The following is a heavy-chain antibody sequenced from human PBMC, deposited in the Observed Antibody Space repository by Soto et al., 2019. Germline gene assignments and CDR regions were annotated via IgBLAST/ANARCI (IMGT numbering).Heavy chain of an antibody. CDR3: ARVCSGGSCYAGYYYGMDV. Sequence: SETLSLTCSVSGGSISSYCWSWIRQPAGKGLEWIGRIYTSGSTNYNPSLKSRVTMSVDTSKNQFSLKLSSATAADTAVYYCARVCSGGSCYAGYYYGMDVWGQGTTVTSP. D-gene: IGHD2-15*01. CDR2: IYTSGST. CDR1: GGSISSYC. J-gene: IGHJ6*02. V-gene: IGHV4-4*07.